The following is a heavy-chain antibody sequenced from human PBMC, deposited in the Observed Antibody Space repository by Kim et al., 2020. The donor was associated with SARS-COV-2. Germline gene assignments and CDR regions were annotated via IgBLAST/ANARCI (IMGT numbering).Heavy chain of an antibody. J-gene: IGHJ4*02. Sequence: YAQGFTGRFVFSLDTSVSTAYLQISSLKAEDTAVYYCARGFYYGSGIFDYWGQGTLVTVSS. V-gene: IGHV7-4-1*02. D-gene: IGHD3-10*01. CDR3: ARGFYYGSGIFDY.